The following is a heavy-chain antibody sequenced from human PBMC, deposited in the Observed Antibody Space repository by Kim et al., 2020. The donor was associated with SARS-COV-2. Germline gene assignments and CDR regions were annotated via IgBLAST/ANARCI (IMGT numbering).Heavy chain of an antibody. CDR1: GGTFSSYA. CDR2: IIPILGIA. Sequence: SVKVSCKASGGTFSSYAITWVRQAPGQGLEWMGRIIPILGIANYAQKFQGRVTITADRSTSTAYMELSSLRSEDTAVYYCARVGASYCGGDCYSSYYYY. J-gene: IGHJ6*03. D-gene: IGHD2-21*01. CDR3: ARVGASYCGGDCYSSYYYY. V-gene: IGHV1-69*04.